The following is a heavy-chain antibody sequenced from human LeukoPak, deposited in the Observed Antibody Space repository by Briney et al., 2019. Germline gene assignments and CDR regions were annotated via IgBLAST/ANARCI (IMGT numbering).Heavy chain of an antibody. Sequence: GGSLRLSCAASGFTFSTYAMQWVRQAPGKGLEYVSAISSNGDITSYANSVKGRFAISRDNSKNTLYLQMGSLRTEDMAVYYCARASASDIKDYWGQGTLVTVSS. CDR2: ISSNGDIT. CDR3: ARASASDIKDY. CDR1: GFTFSTYA. D-gene: IGHD3-3*01. J-gene: IGHJ4*02. V-gene: IGHV3-64*01.